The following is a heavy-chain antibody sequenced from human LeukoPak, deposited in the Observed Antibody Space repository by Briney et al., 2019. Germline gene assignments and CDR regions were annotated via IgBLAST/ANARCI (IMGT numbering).Heavy chain of an antibody. J-gene: IGHJ4*02. V-gene: IGHV3-30*18. CDR1: GFTFSSYG. CDR2: ISYDGSNK. D-gene: IGHD2-2*01. CDR3: AKWYCSSTSCSPVNY. Sequence: GGSLRLSCAASGFTFSSYGMHWVRQAPGKGLEWVAVISYDGSNKYYADSVKGRFTISRDNSKNTLYLQMNSLRAEDTAVYYCAKWYCSSTSCSPVNYCGQGTLVTVSS.